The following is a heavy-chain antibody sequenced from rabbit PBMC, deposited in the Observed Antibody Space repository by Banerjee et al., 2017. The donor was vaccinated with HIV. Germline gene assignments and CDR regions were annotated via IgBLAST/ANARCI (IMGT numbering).Heavy chain of an antibody. CDR3: AREGYDYGYYFNL. V-gene: IGHV1S45*01. Sequence: QEQLEESGGDLVKPEGSLTLTCTASGFSFSSGHDLCWVRQAPGKGLEWIGCIYTGDGHTYNASWAKGRFTISKTSSTTVDLKMTSLTAADTATYFCAREGYDYGYYFNLWGQGTLVTVS. J-gene: IGHJ4*01. D-gene: IGHD6-1*01. CDR2: IYTGDGHT. CDR1: GFSFSSGHD.